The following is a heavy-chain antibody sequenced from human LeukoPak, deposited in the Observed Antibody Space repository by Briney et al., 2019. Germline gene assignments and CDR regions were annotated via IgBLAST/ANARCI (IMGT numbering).Heavy chain of an antibody. J-gene: IGHJ4*02. V-gene: IGHV4-38-2*02. CDR3: AREEDVYDFWSGYYRGIDY. CDR2: IYHSGST. D-gene: IGHD3-3*01. Sequence: SETLSLTCTVSGYSISRGYYWGWIRQPPGKGLEWIGRIYHSGSTHYNPSLKSRVTISVDTSKNQFSLKLSSVTAADTAVYYCAREEDVYDFWSGYYRGIDYWGQGTLVTVST. CDR1: GYSISRGYY.